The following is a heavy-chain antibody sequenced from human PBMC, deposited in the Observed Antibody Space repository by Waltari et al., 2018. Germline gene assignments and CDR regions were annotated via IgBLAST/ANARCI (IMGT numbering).Heavy chain of an antibody. CDR1: GYTFTSYY. CDR3: ARDRGDGYNYYFDY. V-gene: IGHV1-46*01. Sequence: QVQLVQSGAEVKKPGASVKVSCKASGYTFTSYYMHWVRQAPGQGIEWMGIIDPRGGSTSYEQKFPGRVTMTRETSTSTVYLELSSLRSEDTAVYYCARDRGDGYNYYFDYWGQGTLVTVSS. J-gene: IGHJ4*02. CDR2: IDPRGGST. D-gene: IGHD5-12*01.